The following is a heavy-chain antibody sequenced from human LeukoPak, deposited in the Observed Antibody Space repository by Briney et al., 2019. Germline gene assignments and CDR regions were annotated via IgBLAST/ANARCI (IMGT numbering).Heavy chain of an antibody. CDR1: GGSISSGGYY. D-gene: IGHD2-15*01. V-gene: IGHV4-31*03. Sequence: PSQTLSLTCTVSGGSISSGGYYWSWIRQHPGKGLEWIGYIYYSGSTYYNPSLKSRVTISVDTSKNQFSLKLSSVTAADTAVYYCARVGDCSGGSCYTALSYWGQGTLVNVSS. CDR3: ARVGDCSGGSCYTALSY. CDR2: IYYSGST. J-gene: IGHJ4*02.